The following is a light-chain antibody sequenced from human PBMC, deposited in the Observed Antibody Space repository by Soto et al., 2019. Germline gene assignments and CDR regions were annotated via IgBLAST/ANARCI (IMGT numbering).Light chain of an antibody. Sequence: QAVVTQEPSFSVSPGRTVTLTCGLSSGSVSTSYYPSWYQLTPGQAPRTLIYSTNTRSSGVPNRFSGSILENKAAPTITGAQADDESDYYCVLYMGTGISVFGGGTKLTVL. V-gene: IGLV8-61*01. CDR3: VLYMGTGISV. CDR1: SGSVSTSYY. CDR2: STN. J-gene: IGLJ3*02.